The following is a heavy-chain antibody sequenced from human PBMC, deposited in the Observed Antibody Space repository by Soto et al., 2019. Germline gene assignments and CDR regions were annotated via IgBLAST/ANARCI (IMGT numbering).Heavy chain of an antibody. J-gene: IGHJ3*02. Sequence: SETLSLTCSVSGGSISSGGYYWSWIRQHPGKGLEWIGYIYYSGSAYYNPSLKSRVTISVDTSKNQFSLKLSSVTAADTAVYYCARDVLGYCSGGSCSDAFDIWGQGTMVTVSS. CDR3: ARDVLGYCSGGSCSDAFDI. CDR1: GGSISSGGYY. D-gene: IGHD2-15*01. V-gene: IGHV4-31*03. CDR2: IYYSGSA.